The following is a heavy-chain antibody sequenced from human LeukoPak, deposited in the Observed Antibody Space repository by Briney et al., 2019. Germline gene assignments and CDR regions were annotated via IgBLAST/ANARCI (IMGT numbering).Heavy chain of an antibody. CDR3: ARGEVAANDY. V-gene: IGHV4-39*01. CDR2: IYDSGST. D-gene: IGHD1-26*01. Sequence: SETLSLTCTVSGGSIRSSYYYWGWIRQPPGKGLEWIGSIYDSGSTYYNPSLESRVTISVDTSKNQFSLKLNSVTAADTAVYYCARGEVAANDYWGQGTLVTVSS. CDR1: GGSIRSSYYY. J-gene: IGHJ4*02.